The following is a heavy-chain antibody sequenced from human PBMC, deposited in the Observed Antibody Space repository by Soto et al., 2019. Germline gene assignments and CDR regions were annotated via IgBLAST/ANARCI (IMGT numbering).Heavy chain of an antibody. D-gene: IGHD2-15*01. V-gene: IGHV1-69*02. J-gene: IGHJ5*02. Sequence: ASVKVSCKASGGTFSSYTISWVRQAPGQGLEWMGRIIPILGIANYAQKFQGRVTITADKSTSTAYMELSSLRSEDTAVYYCARGIYCSGGSCYYDPNWFDPWGQGTLVTVSS. CDR1: GGTFSSYT. CDR3: ARGIYCSGGSCYYDPNWFDP. CDR2: IIPILGIA.